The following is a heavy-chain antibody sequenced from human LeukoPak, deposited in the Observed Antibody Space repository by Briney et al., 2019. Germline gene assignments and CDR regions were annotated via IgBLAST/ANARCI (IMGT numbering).Heavy chain of an antibody. Sequence: PSETLSLTCAVYGGSFSGYYWSWIRQPPGKGLEWIGYIYYSGSTNYNPSHKSRVTISVDTSKNQFSLKLSSVTAADTAVYYCARVLRWSRYNWFDPWGQGTLVTVSS. D-gene: IGHD6-13*01. CDR2: IYYSGST. CDR1: GGSFSGYY. CDR3: ARVLRWSRYNWFDP. J-gene: IGHJ5*02. V-gene: IGHV4-59*01.